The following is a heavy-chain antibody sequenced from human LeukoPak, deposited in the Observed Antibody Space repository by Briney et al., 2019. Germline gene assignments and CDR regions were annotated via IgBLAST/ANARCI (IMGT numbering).Heavy chain of an antibody. CDR3: ARDPPTVTTRKYGMDV. Sequence: SVRVSCKASGGTFSSYAISWVRQAPGQGLEWMGGIIPIFGTANYAQKFQGRVTITADESTSTAYMELSSLRSEDTAVYYCARDPPTVTTRKYGMDVWGQGTTVTVSS. D-gene: IGHD4-17*01. V-gene: IGHV1-69*13. CDR1: GGTFSSYA. J-gene: IGHJ6*02. CDR2: IIPIFGTA.